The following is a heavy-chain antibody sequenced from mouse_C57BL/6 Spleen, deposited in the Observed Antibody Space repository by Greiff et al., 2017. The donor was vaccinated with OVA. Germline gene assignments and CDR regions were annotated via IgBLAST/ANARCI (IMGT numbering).Heavy chain of an antibody. CDR3: ARRRGYDGYYAMDY. D-gene: IGHD2-2*01. J-gene: IGHJ4*01. Sequence: QVQLKQPGAELVRPGSSVKLSCKASGYTFTSYWMHWVKQRPIQGLEWIGNIDPSDSETHYNQKFKDKATLTVDKSSSTAYMQLSSLTSEDSAVYYCARRRGYDGYYAMDYWGQGTSVTVSS. V-gene: IGHV1-52*01. CDR1: GYTFTSYW. CDR2: IDPSDSET.